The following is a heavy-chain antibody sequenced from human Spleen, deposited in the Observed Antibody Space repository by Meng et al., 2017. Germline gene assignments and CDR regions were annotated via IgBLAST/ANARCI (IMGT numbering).Heavy chain of an antibody. D-gene: IGHD3-10*01. V-gene: IGHV1-2*02. CDR2: INPNSGGT. CDR1: GYTFTGYY. J-gene: IGHJ3*02. CDR3: ARCSYYGSGSYAAFDI. Sequence: ASVKVSCKASGYTFTGYYMHWVRQAPGQGLEWMGWINPNSGGTNYAQNFQGRVTMTSDTSISTAYMEVSRLKSDDTAVYYCARCSYYGSGSYAAFDIWGQGTMVTVSS.